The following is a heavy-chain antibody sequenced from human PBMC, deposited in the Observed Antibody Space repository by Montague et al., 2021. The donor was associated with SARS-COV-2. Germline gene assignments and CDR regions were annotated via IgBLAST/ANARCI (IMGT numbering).Heavy chain of an antibody. CDR3: ARDSGYYDSSGYSYDAFDI. V-gene: IGHV4-31*03. J-gene: IGHJ3*02. CDR1: GGSISSGGYY. D-gene: IGHD3-22*01. Sequence: TLSLTCTVSGGSISSGGYYWSWLRQHPGKGLEWIGYIYHTGSTHYNPSLKSRVTISKETSKNHFSLNLSSVTAADSAVYYGARDSGYYDSSGYSYDAFDIWGQGTKVTVSS. CDR2: IYHTGST.